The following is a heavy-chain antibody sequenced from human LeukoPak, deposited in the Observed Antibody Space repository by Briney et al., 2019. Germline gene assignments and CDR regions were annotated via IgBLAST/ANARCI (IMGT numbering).Heavy chain of an antibody. Sequence: SETLSLTCAVYGGSFSGYYWSWIRQPPGKGLEWIGEINHSGSTNYNPSLKSRVTIPVDTSKNQFSLKLSSVTAADTAVYYCASGWYRVSYYYYGMDVWGQGTTVTVSS. J-gene: IGHJ6*02. CDR3: ASGWYRVSYYYYGMDV. V-gene: IGHV4-34*01. CDR1: GGSFSGYY. CDR2: INHSGST. D-gene: IGHD6-13*01.